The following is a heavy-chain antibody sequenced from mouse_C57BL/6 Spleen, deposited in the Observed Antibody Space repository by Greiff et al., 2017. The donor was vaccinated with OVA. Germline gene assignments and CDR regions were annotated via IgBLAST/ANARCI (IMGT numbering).Heavy chain of an antibody. CDR2: IRYDGSN. D-gene: IGHD1-1*01. V-gene: IGHV3-6*01. CDR3: ARDFTIYYGSSGFAY. Sequence: EVQLLESGPGLVKPSQSLSLTCSVSGYSFTSGYYCYWIRQFPGNHLEFMCYIRYDGSNNYNPSFKNQTSLTRDTSKNQFFLKFNSVTTEDTATYYCARDFTIYYGSSGFAYWGQGTLVTVAA. J-gene: IGHJ3*01. CDR1: GYSFTSGYY.